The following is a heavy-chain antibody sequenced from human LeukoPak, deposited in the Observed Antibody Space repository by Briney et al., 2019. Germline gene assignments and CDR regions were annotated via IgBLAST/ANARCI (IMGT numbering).Heavy chain of an antibody. CDR1: RYTLTKYS. CDR2: IITDTGRS. CDR3: AREVLRMDV. V-gene: IGHV7-4-1*02. Sequence: ASVKISCKASRYTLTKYSINWVRQAPGQGLEWMGWIITDTGRSTYAQGFTGRFVFSLDTSVSTAYLQINSLKAEDTARYYCAREVLRMDVWGKGTTVTISS. J-gene: IGHJ6*04. D-gene: IGHD3-3*01.